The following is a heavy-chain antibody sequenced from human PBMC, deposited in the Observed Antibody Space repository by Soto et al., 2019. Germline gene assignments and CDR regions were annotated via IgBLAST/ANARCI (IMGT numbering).Heavy chain of an antibody. J-gene: IGHJ6*02. CDR2: IDRDGGRT. CDR3: ARGGSETYGDYYGMDV. D-gene: IGHD2-15*01. CDR1: GFTFSNYW. Sequence: EVQLAESGGGLVQPGGSLRLSCAVSGFTFSNYWMHWVRQAPGKGLVWVSRIDRDGGRTDYADSVKGRFTISRDDANNMLYVQMNSLRAEDTAVYYCARGGSETYGDYYGMDVWGQGTTVTVSS. V-gene: IGHV3-74*02.